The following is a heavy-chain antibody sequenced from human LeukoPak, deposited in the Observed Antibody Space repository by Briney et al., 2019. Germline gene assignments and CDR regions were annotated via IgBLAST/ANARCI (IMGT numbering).Heavy chain of an antibody. J-gene: IGHJ4*02. D-gene: IGHD3-3*01. CDR2: INHSGST. V-gene: IGHV4-38-2*02. CDR3: ARGVDYDFWSGYPYYFDY. Sequence: SETLSLTCTVSGYSISSGYYWGWIRQPPGKGLEWIGEINHSGSTNYNPSLKSRVTISVDTSKNQFSLKLSSVTAADTAVYYCARGVDYDFWSGYPYYFDYWGQGTLVTVSS. CDR1: GYSISSGYY.